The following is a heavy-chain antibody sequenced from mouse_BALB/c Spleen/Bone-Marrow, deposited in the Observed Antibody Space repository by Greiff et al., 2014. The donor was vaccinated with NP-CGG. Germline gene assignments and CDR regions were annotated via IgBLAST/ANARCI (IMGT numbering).Heavy chain of an antibody. CDR2: INPYNEAT. J-gene: IGHJ2*01. V-gene: IGHV1-14*01. CDR3: AREGVDYFDY. CDR1: GYTFTSYV. Sequence: VQLKESGPELVKPGASVKMSCKASGYTFTSYVIHWVKQKPGQGLEWIGYINPYNEATKFNERFKGKATLTSDKSSSTAYMVLSSLTSEDSAVYYCAREGVDYFDYWGQGTTLTVSS.